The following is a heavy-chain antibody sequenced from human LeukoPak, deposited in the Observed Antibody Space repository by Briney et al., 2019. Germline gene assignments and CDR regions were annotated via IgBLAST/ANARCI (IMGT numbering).Heavy chain of an antibody. J-gene: IGHJ5*02. CDR3: ARRFGDTAMVGNWFDP. CDR2: IYYSGST. Sequence: SETLSLTCTVSGGSISSYYWSWVRQPPGKGLEWIGYIYYSGSTNYNPSLKSRVTISVDTSKNQFSLKLSSVTAADTAVYYCARRFGDTAMVGNWFDPWGQGTLVTVSS. CDR1: GGSISSYY. V-gene: IGHV4-59*08. D-gene: IGHD5-18*01.